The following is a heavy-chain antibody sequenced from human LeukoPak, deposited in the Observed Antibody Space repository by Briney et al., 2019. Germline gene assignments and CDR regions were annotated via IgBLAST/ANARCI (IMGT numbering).Heavy chain of an antibody. CDR1: GFTFSTYG. D-gene: IGHD4-11*01. V-gene: IGHV3-30*02. Sequence: GGSLRLSCAASGFTFSTYGTHWVRQAPGKGLEWVAFIRYDGTNKHYADSVQGRFTISRDNSKNTLYLQMTSLRAEDTAVYYCATKSDYRGGYRGQGALVTVSS. J-gene: IGHJ4*02. CDR2: IRYDGTNK. CDR3: ATKSDYRGGY.